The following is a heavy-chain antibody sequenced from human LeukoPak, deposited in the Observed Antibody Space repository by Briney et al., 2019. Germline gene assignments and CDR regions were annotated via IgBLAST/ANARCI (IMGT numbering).Heavy chain of an antibody. CDR2: IYYSGTT. J-gene: IGHJ3*02. CDR1: GGSVSSGSYY. V-gene: IGHV4-61*01. D-gene: IGHD2-15*01. CDR3: ARYWDGFDT. Sequence: SETLSLTCTVSGGSVSSGSYYWSWIRQPPGKELEWIGYIYYSGTTNYNPSLKTRVTISVDTPKNQFSLRLSSVTAADTAVYYCARYWDGFDTWGQGTVVTLSS.